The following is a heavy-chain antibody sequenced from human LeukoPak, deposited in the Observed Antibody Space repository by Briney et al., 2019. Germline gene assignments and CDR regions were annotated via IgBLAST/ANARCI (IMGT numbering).Heavy chain of an antibody. J-gene: IGHJ3*02. V-gene: IGHV3-11*01. CDR3: AKSDRRTHDSSGPII. D-gene: IGHD3-22*01. CDR2: ISSSGSAI. CDR1: GFTFSDYY. Sequence: GGSLRLSCAASGFTFSDYYMSWIRQAPGKGLEWVSYISSSGSAIYYADSVKGRFTISRDNAKNSLYLQMNSLRAEDTAVYYCAKSDRRTHDSSGPIIWGQGTMVTVSS.